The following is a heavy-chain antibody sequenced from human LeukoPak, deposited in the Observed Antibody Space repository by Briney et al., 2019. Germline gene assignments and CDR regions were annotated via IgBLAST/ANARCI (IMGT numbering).Heavy chain of an antibody. J-gene: IGHJ6*03. CDR3: ATDSLQVAAAANTDYYYMDV. CDR2: FDPEDGET. D-gene: IGHD6-13*01. Sequence: GASVKVSCKVSGYTLTELSMHWVRQAPGKGLEWMGGFDPEDGETIYAQKFQGRVTMTEDTSTDTAYIELSSLRSEDTAVYYCATDSLQVAAAANTDYYYMDVWGKGTTVTVSS. CDR1: GYTLTELS. V-gene: IGHV1-24*01.